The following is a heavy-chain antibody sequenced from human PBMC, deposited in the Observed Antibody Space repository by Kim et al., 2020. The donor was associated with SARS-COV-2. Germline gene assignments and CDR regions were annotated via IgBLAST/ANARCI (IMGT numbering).Heavy chain of an antibody. CDR1: GFTFSSYG. V-gene: IGHV3-33*05. CDR3: ARDRVVLAAPSGWLDP. D-gene: IGHD2-15*01. Sequence: GGSLRLSCAASGFTFSSYGMHWVRQAPGKGLEWVAVISYDGSNKYYADSVKGRFIISRDNSKNTLYLQMNSLRAEDTAVYYCARDRVVLAAPSGWLDPWGQGTVVTVSS. CDR2: ISYDGSNK. J-gene: IGHJ5*02.